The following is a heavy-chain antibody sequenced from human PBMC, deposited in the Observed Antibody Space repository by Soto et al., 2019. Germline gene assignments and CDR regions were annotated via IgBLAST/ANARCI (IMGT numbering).Heavy chain of an antibody. CDR3: ARGQGYCSGGSCYGMDV. J-gene: IGHJ6*02. D-gene: IGHD2-15*01. CDR1: GGTFSSYA. Sequence: SVKVSCKASGGTFSSYAISWVRQAPGQGLEWMGGIIPIFGTANYAQKFQGRVTITADESTSTAYMELSSLRSEDTAVYYCARGQGYCSGGSCYGMDVWGQGTTVTVSS. CDR2: IIPIFGTA. V-gene: IGHV1-69*13.